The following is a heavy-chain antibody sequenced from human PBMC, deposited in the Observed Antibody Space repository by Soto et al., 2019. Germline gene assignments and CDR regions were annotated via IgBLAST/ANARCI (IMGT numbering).Heavy chain of an antibody. J-gene: IGHJ5*02. D-gene: IGHD3-10*01. CDR3: AGEFPRFGELLS. CDR1: GFTFSSYA. Sequence: QVQLVESGGGVVQPGRSLRLSCAASGFTFSSYAMHWVRQAPGNGLEWVAVISYDGSNKYYADSVKGRFTISRNNSKNTLYLQMNSLRAEDTAVYYCAGEFPRFGELLSWGQGTLVTVSS. V-gene: IGHV3-30-3*01. CDR2: ISYDGSNK.